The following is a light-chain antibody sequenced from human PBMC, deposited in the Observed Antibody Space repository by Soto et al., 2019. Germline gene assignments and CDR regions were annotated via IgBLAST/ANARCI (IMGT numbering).Light chain of an antibody. J-gene: IGKJ1*01. CDR2: DAS. Sequence: EIVLTQSPATLSLSPGERATLSCRASQSVSSYLAWYQQKPGQAPRLLIYDASNRATGIPARFSGSGSGTDFTLTISSLESEDFAVYYCQQRGTFGQETKVEIK. CDR1: QSVSSY. V-gene: IGKV3-11*01. CDR3: QQRGT.